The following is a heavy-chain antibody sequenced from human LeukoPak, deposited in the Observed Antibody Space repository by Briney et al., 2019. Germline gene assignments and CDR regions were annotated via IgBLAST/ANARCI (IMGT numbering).Heavy chain of an antibody. D-gene: IGHD3-3*01. CDR2: INHSGST. J-gene: IGHJ5*02. CDR3: ARATKSRASKNYDFWSGYYFWFDP. Sequence: SETLSLTCAVYGGSFSGYYWSWIRQPPGKGLEWIGEINHSGSTNYSPSLKSRVTISVDTSKNQFSLKLSSVTAADTAVYYCARATKSRASKNYDFWSGYYFWFDPWGQGTLVTVSS. CDR1: GGSFSGYY. V-gene: IGHV4-34*01.